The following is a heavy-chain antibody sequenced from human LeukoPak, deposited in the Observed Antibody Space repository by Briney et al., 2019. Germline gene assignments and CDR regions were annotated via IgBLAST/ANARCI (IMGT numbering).Heavy chain of an antibody. Sequence: ASVKVSFKASEYTFIGYYIHWVRQAPGQGLEWMGWINPKSGGRNYAQKFQGRVSMTRDTSISTAYMELSRLRSDDTAVYYCARGDYHDTSGHFDYWGQGTLVTVSS. CDR2: INPKSGGR. D-gene: IGHD3-22*01. J-gene: IGHJ4*02. CDR3: ARGDYHDTSGHFDY. V-gene: IGHV1-2*02. CDR1: EYTFIGYY.